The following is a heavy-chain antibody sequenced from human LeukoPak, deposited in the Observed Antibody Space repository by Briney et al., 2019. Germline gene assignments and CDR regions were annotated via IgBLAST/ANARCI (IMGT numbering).Heavy chain of an antibody. CDR2: IYHSGST. J-gene: IGHJ4*02. Sequence: PSQTLSLTCAVSGGPISSGGYSWSWIRQPPGKGLEWIGYIYHSGSTYYNPSLKSRVTISVDRSKNQFSLKLSSVTAADTAVYYCARVVQNYDILTGYYSYYFDYWGQGTLVTVSS. D-gene: IGHD3-9*01. CDR3: ARVVQNYDILTGYYSYYFDY. CDR1: GGPISSGGYS. V-gene: IGHV4-30-2*01.